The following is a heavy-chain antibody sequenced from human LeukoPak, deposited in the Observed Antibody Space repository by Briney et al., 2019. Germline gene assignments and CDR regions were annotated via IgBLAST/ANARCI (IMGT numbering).Heavy chain of an antibody. Sequence: ASVKVSCKASGYTFTSYAMNWVRQAPGQGLEWMGWINTNTGSPTYAQGFTGRFVFSLDTSVSTAYLQISSLKAGDTAVYYCARGEEKYSSSWWASMDVWGKGTTVTVSS. CDR1: GYTFTSYA. CDR2: INTNTGSP. V-gene: IGHV7-4-1*02. CDR3: ARGEEKYSSSWWASMDV. D-gene: IGHD6-13*01. J-gene: IGHJ6*03.